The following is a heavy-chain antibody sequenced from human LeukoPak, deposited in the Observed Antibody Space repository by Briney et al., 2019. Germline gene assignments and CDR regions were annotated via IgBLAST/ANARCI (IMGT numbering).Heavy chain of an antibody. CDR2: IYYSGST. CDR1: GGSISSSSYY. D-gene: IGHD3-9*01. J-gene: IGHJ4*02. V-gene: IGHV4-39*01. CDR3: QKTAYDILTGYYNVDY. Sequence: SETLSLTCTVSGGSISSSSYYWGWIRQPPGKGLDWIGSIYYSGSTYYNPSLKSRVTISVDTSKNQFSLKLSSVTAADTVFFFKQKTAYDILTGYYNVDYWSQGTLVTVSS.